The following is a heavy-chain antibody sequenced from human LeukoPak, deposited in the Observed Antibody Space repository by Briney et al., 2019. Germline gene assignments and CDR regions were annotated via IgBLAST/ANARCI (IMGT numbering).Heavy chain of an antibody. Sequence: GGSLRLSCAASGFTFSISAMSWVRQAPGKGLEWVSGISGSGGSTFYADSVKGRFTISRDNSKNILYLQMNSLRADDTAVYYCAKVSESNYDILTGYYTPYYFDYWGQGTLVTVSS. CDR1: GFTFSISA. D-gene: IGHD3-9*01. V-gene: IGHV3-23*01. J-gene: IGHJ4*02. CDR3: AKVSESNYDILTGYYTPYYFDY. CDR2: ISGSGGST.